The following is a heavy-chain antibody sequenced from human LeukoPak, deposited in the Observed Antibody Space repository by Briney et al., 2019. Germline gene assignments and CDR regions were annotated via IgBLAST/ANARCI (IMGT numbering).Heavy chain of an antibody. J-gene: IGHJ5*02. CDR1: GFTFSDYH. CDR3: AKDCGWLHFCS. Sequence: GGSLRLSCVVSGFTFSDYHMNWVRQAPGKGLEWVSGISPGADITYYAESVKGRFTISRDNSKNTLYLQINTLRAEDTAIYYCAKDCGWLHFCSWGQGTLVTVSS. V-gene: IGHV3-23*01. CDR2: ISPGADIT. D-gene: IGHD5-24*01.